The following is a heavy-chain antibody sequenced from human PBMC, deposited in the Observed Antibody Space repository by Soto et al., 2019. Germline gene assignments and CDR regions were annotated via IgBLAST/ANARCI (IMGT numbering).Heavy chain of an antibody. J-gene: IGHJ5*02. CDR3: ARVYSSSWYGNWFDP. Sequence: VQLLESGGGLVQPGGSLRLSCAASGFTFSSYAMSWVRQAPGKGLEWVSAISGSGGSTYYADSVKGRFTISRDNSKNTLDLQMNSLRAEDTAVYYCARVYSSSWYGNWFDPWGQGTLVTVSS. V-gene: IGHV3-23*01. D-gene: IGHD6-13*01. CDR1: GFTFSSYA. CDR2: ISGSGGST.